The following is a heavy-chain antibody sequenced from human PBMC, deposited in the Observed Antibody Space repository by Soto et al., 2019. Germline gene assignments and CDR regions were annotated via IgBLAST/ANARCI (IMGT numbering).Heavy chain of an antibody. CDR2: ISGGGAAA. V-gene: IGHV3-23*01. CDR1: GFTFINYA. D-gene: IGHD6-6*01. Sequence: EVQVLESGGGLVQPGGSLRLSCAGSGFTFINYAMNWVRQAPGKGLEWVSSISGGGAAAFYADSGRGRFTISRGNSKNTVTLQRNRLDVDDTAVYYCARKILGSTTRPNYWYFDLWGRGTLVTVSS. J-gene: IGHJ2*01. CDR3: ARKILGSTTRPNYWYFDL.